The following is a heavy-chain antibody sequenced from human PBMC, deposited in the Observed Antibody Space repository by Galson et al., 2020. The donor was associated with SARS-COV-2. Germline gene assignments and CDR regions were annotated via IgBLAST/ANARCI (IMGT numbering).Heavy chain of an antibody. V-gene: IGHV3-23*01. J-gene: IGHJ6*02. CDR1: GFTFSSYA. CDR3: AKVTMVRGRSNKPTYYYYGMDV. CDR2: ISGSGGST. Sequence: TGGSLRLSCAASGFTFSSYAMSWVRQAPGKGLEWVSAISGSGGSTYYADSVKGRFTISRDNSKNTLYLQMNSLRAEDTAVYYCAKVTMVRGRSNKPTYYYYGMDVWGQGTTVTVSS. D-gene: IGHD3-10*01.